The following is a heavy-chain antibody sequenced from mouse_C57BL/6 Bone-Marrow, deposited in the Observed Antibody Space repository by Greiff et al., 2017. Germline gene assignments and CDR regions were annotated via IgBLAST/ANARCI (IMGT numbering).Heavy chain of an antibody. Sequence: VQLKESGPGLVQPSQSLSITCTASGFSLTSYGVHWVRQSPGKGLEWLGVIWSGGSTDYNAAFISRLSISKDNSKSQVFFKMNSLQADDTAIYYCARNPITTVPYFDYWGQGTTLTVSS. CDR3: ARNPITTVPYFDY. CDR2: IWSGGST. D-gene: IGHD1-1*01. CDR1: GFSLTSYG. V-gene: IGHV2-2*01. J-gene: IGHJ2*01.